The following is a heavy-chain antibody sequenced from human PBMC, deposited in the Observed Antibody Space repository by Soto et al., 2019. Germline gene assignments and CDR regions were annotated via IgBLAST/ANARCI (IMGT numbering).Heavy chain of an antibody. CDR3: AKYRGYSYGYPFDF. Sequence: GSLRLSCAASGFTFSSYAMSWVRQAPGKGLTWVSTISGSGGSTYSADSVKGRFTISRDNSRNTLYLQMNSLRAEDTAVYYCAKYRGYSYGYPFDFWGQGTLVTVSS. CDR1: GFTFSSYA. D-gene: IGHD5-18*01. V-gene: IGHV3-23*01. J-gene: IGHJ4*02. CDR2: ISGSGGST.